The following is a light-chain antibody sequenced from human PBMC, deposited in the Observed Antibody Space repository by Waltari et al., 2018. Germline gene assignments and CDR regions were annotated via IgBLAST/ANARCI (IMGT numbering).Light chain of an antibody. CDR2: RNK. V-gene: IGLV1-44*01. J-gene: IGLJ3*02. CDR1: RSNIGTNT. CDR3: ASWDDSLNGPV. Sequence: QSVLTQPPSASGTPGQRVTISCSGSRSNIGTNTLNWYQQLPGAAPKVLIYRNKQRPSGVPDRFSGSKSVTSASLAISGLQSEDEAAYFCASWDDSLNGPVFGGGTTLTVL.